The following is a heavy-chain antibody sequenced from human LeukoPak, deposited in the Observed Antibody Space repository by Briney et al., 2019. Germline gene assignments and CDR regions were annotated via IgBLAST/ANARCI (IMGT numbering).Heavy chain of an antibody. J-gene: IGHJ4*02. CDR2: IKEDGTYT. CDR3: ARDFDMGITPGDDFDF. Sequence: GGSLRLSCAASGFSFSKYWMHWVRQTPGEGLVWVARIKEDGTYTSYADSVKGRFTISKDNARNTVFLQMNSLRAEDTAVYYCARDFDMGITPGDDFDFWRRGTLVTVSS. CDR1: GFSFSKYW. D-gene: IGHD3-9*01. V-gene: IGHV3-74*01.